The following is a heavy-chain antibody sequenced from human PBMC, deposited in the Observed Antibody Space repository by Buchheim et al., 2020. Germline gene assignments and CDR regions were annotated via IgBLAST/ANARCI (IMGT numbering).Heavy chain of an antibody. Sequence: EVQLLESGGGLVQPGGSLRLSCAASGFTFSTYALGWVRQAPGKGLEWVSCISGSGISTYYADPVRGRFTISRDNSKNTLYLQMNSLRAEDTAVYYCARDLGSSSPGDAFDIWGQGT. V-gene: IGHV3-23*01. D-gene: IGHD2-15*01. CDR2: ISGSGIST. CDR1: GFTFSTYA. CDR3: ARDLGSSSPGDAFDI. J-gene: IGHJ3*02.